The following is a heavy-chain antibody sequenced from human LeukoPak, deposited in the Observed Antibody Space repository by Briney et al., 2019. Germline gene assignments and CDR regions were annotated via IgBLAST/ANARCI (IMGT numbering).Heavy chain of an antibody. D-gene: IGHD2-15*01. CDR3: AKSSSGGRSIYDY. CDR2: ISGSGGST. Sequence: GGSLRLSCAASGFTFSSYAMSWVRQAPGKGLEWVSAISGSGGSTYYADSVKGRFTITRDNSKNTLYLQMNSLRAEDTAVYYCAKSSSGGRSIYDYWGQGTLVTVSS. J-gene: IGHJ4*02. V-gene: IGHV3-23*01. CDR1: GFTFSSYA.